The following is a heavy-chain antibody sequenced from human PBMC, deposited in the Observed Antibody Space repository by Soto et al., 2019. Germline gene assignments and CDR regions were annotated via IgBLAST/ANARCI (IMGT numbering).Heavy chain of an antibody. CDR2: INAGNGNT. V-gene: IGHV1-3*01. J-gene: IGHJ4*02. D-gene: IGHD3-16*01. CDR1: GYTFTSYA. CDR3: ARAIRDMMTAADFDY. Sequence: ASVKVSCKASGYTFTSYAMHWVRQAPGQRLEWMGWINAGNGNTKYSQKFQGRVTITRDTSASTAYMELSSLRPEDTAVYYCARAIRDMMTAADFDYWGQGTLVTVSS.